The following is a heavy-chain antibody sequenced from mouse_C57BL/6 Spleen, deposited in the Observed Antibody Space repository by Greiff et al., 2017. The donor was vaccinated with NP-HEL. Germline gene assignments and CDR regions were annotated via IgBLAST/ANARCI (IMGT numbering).Heavy chain of an antibody. CDR1: GYTFTSYG. Sequence: VQLQQSGAELARPGASVKLSCKASGYTFTSYGISWVKQRTGQGLEWIGEIYPRSGNTYYNEKFKGKATLTADKSSSTAYMELRSLTSEDSAVYFCAREIYGYDGRVYAMDYWGQGTSVTVSS. CDR3: AREIYGYDGRVYAMDY. J-gene: IGHJ4*01. CDR2: IYPRSGNT. D-gene: IGHD2-2*01. V-gene: IGHV1-81*01.